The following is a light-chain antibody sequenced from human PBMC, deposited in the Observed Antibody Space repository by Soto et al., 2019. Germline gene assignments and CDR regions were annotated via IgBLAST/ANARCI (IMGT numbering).Light chain of an antibody. Sequence: EIVMTQSPATLSVSPGERATLSCRASQSVNSNLVCYQQKPGQAPRLLIYGASTRATGIPARFSGSGSGTDFTLTISSLQSEDFAVYYCQQYKNWPPVTFGQGTKLEIK. CDR2: GAS. V-gene: IGKV3-15*01. CDR1: QSVNSN. J-gene: IGKJ2*01. CDR3: QQYKNWPPVT.